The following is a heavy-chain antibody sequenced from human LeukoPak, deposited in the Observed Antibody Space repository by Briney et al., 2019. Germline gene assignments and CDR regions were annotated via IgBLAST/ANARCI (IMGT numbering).Heavy chain of an antibody. CDR2: IYYSGST. D-gene: IGHD2-2*01. V-gene: IGHV4-59*12. Sequence: NPSETLSLTCTVSGGSISSYYWSWIRQPPGKGLEWIGYIYYSGSTNYNPSLKSRVTISVDTSKNQFSLKLSSVTAADTAVYYCARFFLIVPAARVSNWFDPWGQGTLVTVSS. CDR1: GGSISSYY. CDR3: ARFFLIVPAARVSNWFDP. J-gene: IGHJ5*02.